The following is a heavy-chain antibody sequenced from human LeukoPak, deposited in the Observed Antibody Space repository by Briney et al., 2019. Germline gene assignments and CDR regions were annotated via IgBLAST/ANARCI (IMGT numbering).Heavy chain of an antibody. CDR1: GGSISSSSYY. CDR2: IYYSGST. V-gene: IGHV4-39*01. CDR3: ARRTPPSYYYYMDV. J-gene: IGHJ6*03. Sequence: SETLSLTCTVSGGSISSSSYYWGWIRQPPGKGLEWIGSIYYSGSTYYNPSLKSRVTISVDTSKNQFSLKLSSVTAADTAVYYCARRTPPSYYYYMDVWGKGTTVTVSS.